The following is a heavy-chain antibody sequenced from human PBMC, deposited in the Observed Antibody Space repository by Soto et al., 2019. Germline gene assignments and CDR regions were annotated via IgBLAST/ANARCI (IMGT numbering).Heavy chain of an antibody. CDR1: GYTFTSYG. D-gene: IGHD5-12*01. J-gene: IGHJ4*02. CDR2: ISANNGNT. Sequence: QVQLVQSGAAVKKPGASVQVSCKASGYTFTSYGINWVRQAPGQGLEWMGWISANNGNTHYAQKLQGRVNMTTDTDTSTTYMELRSLRSDATAVYYCARVQSGYDVAYWGQGTLVTVSS. CDR3: ARVQSGYDVAY. V-gene: IGHV1-18*01.